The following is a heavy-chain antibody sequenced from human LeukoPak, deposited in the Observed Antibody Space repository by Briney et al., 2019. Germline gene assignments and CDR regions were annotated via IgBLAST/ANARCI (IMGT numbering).Heavy chain of an antibody. CDR1: GYTFTGYY. Sequence: ASVKVSCKASGYTFTGYYMHWVRQAPGQGLEWMGWINPNSGGTNYAQKFQGWVTMTRDTSISTAYMELSRLRSDDTAVYYCARNLVASNWGMDYWGQGTLVTVSS. CDR3: ARNLVASNWGMDY. D-gene: IGHD5-12*01. V-gene: IGHV1-2*04. CDR2: INPNSGGT. J-gene: IGHJ4*02.